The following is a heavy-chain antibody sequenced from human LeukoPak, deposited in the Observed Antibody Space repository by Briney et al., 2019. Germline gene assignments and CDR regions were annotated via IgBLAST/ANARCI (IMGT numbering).Heavy chain of an antibody. CDR2: INPNSGGT. CDR3: ARVDDYGDVGPPGDY. Sequence: GASVKVSCKASGYTFTGYYMHWVRQAPGQGLEWMGWINPNSGGTNYAQKFQGRVTMTRDTSISTAYMELSRLRSDDTAVYYCARVDDYGDVGPPGDYWGQGTLVTVSS. D-gene: IGHD4-17*01. CDR1: GYTFTGYY. V-gene: IGHV1-2*02. J-gene: IGHJ4*02.